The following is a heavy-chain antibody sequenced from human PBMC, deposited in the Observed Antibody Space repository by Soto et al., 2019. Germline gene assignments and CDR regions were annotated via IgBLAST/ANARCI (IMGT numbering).Heavy chain of an antibody. CDR1: GGTFSSYT. CDR3: ARSEKDSSGYYRDY. V-gene: IGHV1-69*02. J-gene: IGHJ4*02. CDR2: IIPILGIA. D-gene: IGHD3-22*01. Sequence: QVQLVQSGAEVKKPGSSVKVSCKASGGTFSSYTISWVRQAPGQGLEWMGRIIPILGIANYAQKFQGRGTITADKSTSTAYMELSSLRSEDTAVYYCARSEKDSSGYYRDYWGQGTLVTVSS.